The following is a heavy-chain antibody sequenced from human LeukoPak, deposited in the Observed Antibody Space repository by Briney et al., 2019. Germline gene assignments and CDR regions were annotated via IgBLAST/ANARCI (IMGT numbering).Heavy chain of an antibody. D-gene: IGHD4-17*01. CDR3: AHIMTSVTTAFDY. V-gene: IGHV2-5*01. Sequence: ESGPTLLHPTRTLTLTCTFYGFSPSTSGGGVGWIRQPPVKGLEWLSLNYWNDDKRYSPSLKSRLTITNDTSKNQVVLTMTNMDPVNTATYYCAHIMTSVTTAFDYWGQGTLVTVSS. J-gene: IGHJ4*02. CDR1: GFSPSTSGGG. CDR2: NYWNDDK.